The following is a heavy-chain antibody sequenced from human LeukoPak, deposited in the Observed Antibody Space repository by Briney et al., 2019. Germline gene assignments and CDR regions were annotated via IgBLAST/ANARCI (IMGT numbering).Heavy chain of an antibody. CDR3: AREGMATITRDAFDI. D-gene: IGHD5-24*01. Sequence: ASVKVSCKASGYTFTSYGISWVRQAPGQGLEWMGWISAYNGNTNYAQKFQGRVTMTTDTSTSTAYMEPRSLRSDDTAVYYCAREGMATITRDAFDIWGQGTMVTVSS. CDR1: GYTFTSYG. CDR2: ISAYNGNT. V-gene: IGHV1-18*01. J-gene: IGHJ3*02.